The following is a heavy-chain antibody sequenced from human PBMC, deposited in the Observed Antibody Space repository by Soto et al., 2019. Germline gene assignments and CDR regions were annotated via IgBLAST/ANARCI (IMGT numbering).Heavy chain of an antibody. CDR3: ARDVDILTAPPGDH. Sequence: QVQLVQSGAEVKNPGASVKVSCKASGYTFTTYGINWVRQAPGQGPEWLGWISAHNGNTNIAQKFQDRVTMTTDTSTTTAYMELRSLRSDDTAIYYCARDVDILTAPPGDHWGQGTLVNVS. J-gene: IGHJ4*02. CDR1: GYTFTTYG. CDR2: ISAHNGNT. V-gene: IGHV1-18*01. D-gene: IGHD5-12*01.